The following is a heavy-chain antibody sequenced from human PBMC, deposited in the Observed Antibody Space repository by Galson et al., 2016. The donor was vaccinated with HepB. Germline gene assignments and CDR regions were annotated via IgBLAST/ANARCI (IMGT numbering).Heavy chain of an antibody. Sequence: SVKVSCKASGYTFTNYYMHWVRQAPGQGLEWMAIINPGDGRSHSAQNLQGRVTVTRDTSTSTVHMELSSLMSEDTAMYYCAREFGDCDSTRCSKQHFDSWGQGTLVTVSS. CDR3: AREFGDCDSTRCSKQHFDS. CDR1: GYTFTNYY. CDR2: INPGDGRS. D-gene: IGHD2-2*01. J-gene: IGHJ4*02. V-gene: IGHV1-46*04.